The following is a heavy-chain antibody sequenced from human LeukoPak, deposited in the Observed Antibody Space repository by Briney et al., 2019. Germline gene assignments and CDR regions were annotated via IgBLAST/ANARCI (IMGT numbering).Heavy chain of an antibody. CDR3: ARRVRRGVSHPPHYYYYYAMDV. CDR1: GGTFSSYA. V-gene: IGHV1-69*13. Sequence: ASVKVSCKSSGGTFSSYAISWVRQAPGQGLEWLGGIIPMFRTANYAQKFQGRVTITADESTSTAYMGLSSLRSEDTAVYYCARRVRRGVSHPPHYYYYYAMDVWGKGTTITVSA. J-gene: IGHJ6*04. D-gene: IGHD3-10*01. CDR2: IIPMFRTA.